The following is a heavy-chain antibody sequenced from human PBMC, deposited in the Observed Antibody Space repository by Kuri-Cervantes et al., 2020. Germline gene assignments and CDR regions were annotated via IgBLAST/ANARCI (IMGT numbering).Heavy chain of an antibody. D-gene: IGHD1-1*01. CDR3: AREGQGTYYFDY. Sequence: GSLRLSCAVSGGSISSSNWWSWVRQPPGKGLEWIGEVYHSGSTYYSPSLKSRVTISVDKSKNQFSLKMSSATAADTAVYYCAREGQGTYYFDYWGQGTLVTVSS. J-gene: IGHJ4*02. V-gene: IGHV4-4*02. CDR2: VYHSGST. CDR1: GGSISSSNW.